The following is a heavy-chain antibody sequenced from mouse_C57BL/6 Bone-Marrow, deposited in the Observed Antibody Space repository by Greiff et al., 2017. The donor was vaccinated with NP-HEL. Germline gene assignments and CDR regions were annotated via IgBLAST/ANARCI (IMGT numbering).Heavy chain of an antibody. D-gene: IGHD4-1*01. CDR3: ARSGPWDRFAY. CDR1: GYTFTSYG. CDR2: IYPRSGNT. V-gene: IGHV1-81*01. J-gene: IGHJ3*01. Sequence: LVESGAELARPGASVKLSCKASGYTFTSYGISWVKQRTGQGLEWIGEIYPRSGNTYYNEKFKGKATLTADKSSSTAYMELRSLTSEDSAVYFCARSGPWDRFAYWGQGTLVTVSA.